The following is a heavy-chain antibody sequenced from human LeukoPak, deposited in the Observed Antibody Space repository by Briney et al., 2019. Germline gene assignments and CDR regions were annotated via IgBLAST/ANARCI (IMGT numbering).Heavy chain of an antibody. D-gene: IGHD3-22*01. CDR1: GGSIRSSYYY. CDR2: IYHSGST. CDR3: ARDPYDSSGYYRYFDY. Sequence: SETLSLTCTVSGGSIRSSYYYWGWIRQPPGKGLEWIGSIYHSGSTNYNPSLKSRVTISVDKSKNQFSLKLSSVTAADTAVYYCARDPYDSSGYYRYFDYWGQGTLVTVSS. J-gene: IGHJ4*02. V-gene: IGHV4-39*07.